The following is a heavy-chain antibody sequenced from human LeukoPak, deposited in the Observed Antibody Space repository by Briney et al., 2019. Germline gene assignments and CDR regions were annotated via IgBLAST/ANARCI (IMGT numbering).Heavy chain of an antibody. J-gene: IGHJ4*02. CDR3: ARESNYDSSGYYHAPFFDY. CDR2: IYYSGST. CDR1: GGSISSYY. V-gene: IGHV4-59*01. Sequence: PSETLSLTCTVSGGSISSYYWSWIRQPPGKGLEWIGYIYYSGSTNYNPSLKSRVTISVDTSKNQFSLKLSSVTAADTAVYYCARESNYDSSGYYHAPFFDYWGQGTLVTVSS. D-gene: IGHD3-22*01.